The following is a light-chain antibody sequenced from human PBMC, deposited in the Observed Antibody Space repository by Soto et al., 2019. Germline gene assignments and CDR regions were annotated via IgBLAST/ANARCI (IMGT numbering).Light chain of an antibody. CDR2: DAS. V-gene: IGKV1D-13*01. Sequence: AIQWTQSPSSLPASVGDRVTITCRASQGIISALAWYQQXPGKAPKILIYDASSLESGVPSRLSGSGSGTDFTLTISSLQPEDFATYYCQQFNNYPTFGQGTRLEIK. CDR1: QGIISA. J-gene: IGKJ5*01. CDR3: QQFNNYPT.